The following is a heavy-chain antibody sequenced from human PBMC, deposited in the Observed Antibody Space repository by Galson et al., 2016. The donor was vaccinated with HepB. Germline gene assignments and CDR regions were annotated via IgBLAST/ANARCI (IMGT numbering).Heavy chain of an antibody. CDR2: IDENAYET. D-gene: IGHD6-13*01. CDR3: AKQRMAPAAGDNYFGS. CDR1: GFNFNIYV. J-gene: IGHJ4*02. Sequence: SLRLSCAGSGFNFNIYVMNWVRQAPGKGLEWVATIDENAYETQYTESVKGLFTISRDNSANTLYLQMSSLRAEDTALSYGAKQRMAPAAGDNYFGSWGQGTLVTGSS. V-gene: IGHV3-23*05.